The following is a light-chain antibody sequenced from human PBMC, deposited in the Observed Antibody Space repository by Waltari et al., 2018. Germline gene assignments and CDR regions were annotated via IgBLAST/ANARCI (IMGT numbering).Light chain of an antibody. J-gene: IGLJ3*02. CDR1: TSNIGGNT. CDR3: ATWDDSLNVRV. Sequence: QSVLTQPPSASGTPGQRVTISCSGSTSNIGGNTVNWSVQLQGTAPNLLIHRDNQRPPGVPDRVSGSKSGTSASLAISGLRSEDEADYYCATWDDSLNVRVFGGGTKLTVL. CDR2: RDN. V-gene: IGLV1-44*01.